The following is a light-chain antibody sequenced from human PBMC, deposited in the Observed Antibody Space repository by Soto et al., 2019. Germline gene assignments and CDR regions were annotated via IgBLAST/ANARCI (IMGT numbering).Light chain of an antibody. J-gene: IGLJ2*01. CDR3: SSYTTCSTVI. Sequence: QSALTQPASVSGSPGQSITISCTGTRSDVGAYDYVSWYQQHPGKAPKLMIYDVSNRPSGVSNRFSGSKSGNTASLTISGLQAEDEADYYCSSYTTCSTVIFGGGTKVTVL. V-gene: IGLV2-14*03. CDR1: RSDVGAYDY. CDR2: DVS.